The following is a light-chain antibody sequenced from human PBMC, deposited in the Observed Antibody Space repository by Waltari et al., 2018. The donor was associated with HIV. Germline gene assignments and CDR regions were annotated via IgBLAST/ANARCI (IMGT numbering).Light chain of an antibody. CDR3: QSAHSSGTVV. CDR2: KDS. Sequence: SYELTQPPSVSVSPGQTARITCSGDALPKQYAYWYQQKPGQAPVLVIYKDSERPSGFPERFSGSSSVKTVAFASRGVQAEEEADDCCQSAHSSGTVVCGGGTKRTVL. V-gene: IGLV3-25*02. J-gene: IGLJ2*01. CDR1: ALPKQY.